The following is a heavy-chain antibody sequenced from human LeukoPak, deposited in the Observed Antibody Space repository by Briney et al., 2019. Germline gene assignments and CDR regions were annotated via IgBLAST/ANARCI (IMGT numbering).Heavy chain of an antibody. CDR1: GDSVSSNSAT. CDR3: TRVTAAAGSFDY. CDR2: TYYRSKWYS. Sequence: SQTLSLTCAISGDSVSSNSATWNWIRQSPSRGLEWLGRTYYRSKWYSDYAVSVKSRITINPDTSKNQFSPQLSSVTPEDTAVYYCTRVTAAAGSFDYWGQGTLVTVSS. V-gene: IGHV6-1*01. J-gene: IGHJ4*02. D-gene: IGHD6-13*01.